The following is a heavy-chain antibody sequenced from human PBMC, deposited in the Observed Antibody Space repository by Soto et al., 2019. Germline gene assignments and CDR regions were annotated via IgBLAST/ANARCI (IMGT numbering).Heavy chain of an antibody. CDR3: ARGRHYDILTSYSYFDY. Sequence: QVQLVQSGAEVKKPGASVKVSCKASGYTFTSYDINWVRQATGQGLEWLGWMNPNSGNTGYAQKFQGRVTITRNTSKSTDNMELISLRSEDTDVYYCARGRHYDILTSYSYFDYWGQGTLVTVSS. D-gene: IGHD3-9*01. CDR1: GYTFTSYD. V-gene: IGHV1-8*01. CDR2: MNPNSGNT. J-gene: IGHJ4*02.